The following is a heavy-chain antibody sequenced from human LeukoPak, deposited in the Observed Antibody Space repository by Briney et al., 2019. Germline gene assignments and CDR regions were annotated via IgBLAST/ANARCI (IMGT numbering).Heavy chain of an antibody. Sequence: ASVKVSRKASGYTFTSYGISGVRQAPGQGLEWMGWISAYNGNTNYAQKHQGRDTMTTHPSTSTAYMELRTLRSDDPAVYYCARGGCSSTSCPRSSRTWFDPWGQGPLVTVSS. J-gene: IGHJ5*02. V-gene: IGHV1-18*01. D-gene: IGHD2-2*01. CDR3: ARGGCSSTSCPRSSRTWFDP. CDR1: GYTFTSYG. CDR2: ISAYNGNT.